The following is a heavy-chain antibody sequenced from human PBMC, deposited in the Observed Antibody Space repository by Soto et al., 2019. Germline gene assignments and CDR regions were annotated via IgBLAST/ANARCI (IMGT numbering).Heavy chain of an antibody. V-gene: IGHV1-18*01. D-gene: IGHD3-3*01. CDR2: ISAYNGNT. CDR3: ARDVNIRFLEWSAGFDP. J-gene: IGHJ5*02. Sequence: ASVKVSCKASGYIFTSYGISWVRQAPGQGLEWMGWISAYNGNTNHAQKLQGRVTMTTDTSTSTAYMELRSLRSDDTAVYYCARDVNIRFLEWSAGFDPWGQGTLVTVSS. CDR1: GYIFTSYG.